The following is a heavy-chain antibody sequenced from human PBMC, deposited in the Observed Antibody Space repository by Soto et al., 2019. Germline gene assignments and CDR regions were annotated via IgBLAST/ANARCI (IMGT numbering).Heavy chain of an antibody. J-gene: IGHJ4*02. Sequence: QVQLQESGPGLVKPSGTLSLTCTVSGGSMSSSNWWNWVRQSPGKGLEWIGEAHHSGRTNYNPSLKSRFTISVDKSKNHFSLNLSSVTAADTAVYYCARSEATGLDYWGQGTLVTVSS. CDR2: AHHSGRT. CDR1: GGSMSSSNW. D-gene: IGHD1-26*01. V-gene: IGHV4-4*02. CDR3: ARSEATGLDY.